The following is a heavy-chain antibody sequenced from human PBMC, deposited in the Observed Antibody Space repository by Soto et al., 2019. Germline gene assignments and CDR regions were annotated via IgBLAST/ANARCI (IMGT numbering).Heavy chain of an antibody. J-gene: IGHJ6*02. V-gene: IGHV4-59*13. D-gene: IGHD3-3*01. CDR3: ARVAMENYHDMWSGSTSSALDV. Sequence: LSLTCKVSGGSMRGYSWSWTRQTPGEGLEWIGYVSHSGRTDYSPSLKNRVTISLDMSKNHFALHVNSVDPADTAVYYCARVAMENYHDMWSGSTSSALDVWGQGTTVTVSS. CDR1: GGSMRGYS. CDR2: VSHSGRT.